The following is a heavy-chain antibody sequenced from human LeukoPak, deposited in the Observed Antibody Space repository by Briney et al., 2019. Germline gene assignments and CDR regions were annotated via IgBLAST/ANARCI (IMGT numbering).Heavy chain of an antibody. J-gene: IGHJ4*02. D-gene: IGHD3-16*01. V-gene: IGHV3-48*03. Sequence: GGSLRLSCAASGFTFSTYEMNWVRQAPGKGLEWVSYISTSGSTIYYADSVKGRFTISRDNAKNPLYLQMNSLRAEDTAVYYCGGVSGSSTFDYWGQGTLVTVSS. CDR2: ISTSGSTI. CDR1: GFTFSTYE. CDR3: GGVSGSSTFDY.